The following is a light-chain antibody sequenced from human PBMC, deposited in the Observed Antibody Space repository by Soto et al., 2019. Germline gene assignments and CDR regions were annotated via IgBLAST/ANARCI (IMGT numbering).Light chain of an antibody. CDR3: SSFTSSNTWV. J-gene: IGLJ3*02. V-gene: IGLV2-18*02. CDR1: SSDVGSYNR. CDR2: EVS. Sequence: QSVLTQPPSVSGSPGQSGTISCTGTSSDVGSYNRVSWYQQPPGTAPKLMIYEVSNRPSGVPDRFFGSKSGNTASLTISGLQAEDEADYYCSSFTSSNTWVFGGGTKLTVL.